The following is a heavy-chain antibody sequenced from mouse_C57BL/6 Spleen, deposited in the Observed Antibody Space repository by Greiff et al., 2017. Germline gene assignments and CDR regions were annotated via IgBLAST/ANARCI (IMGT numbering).Heavy chain of an antibody. CDR3: ARHVGAVVAPFDY. CDR1: GFTFSSYT. V-gene: IGHV5-9*01. CDR2: ISGGGGNT. Sequence: EVQRVEPGGGLVKPGGSLKLSCAASGFTFSSYTMSWVRQTPEKRLEWVATISGGGGNTYYPDSVKGRFTISRDNAKTTLYLQMSSLRSEDTALYYCARHVGAVVAPFDYWGQGTPLTVSS. J-gene: IGHJ2*01. D-gene: IGHD1-1*01.